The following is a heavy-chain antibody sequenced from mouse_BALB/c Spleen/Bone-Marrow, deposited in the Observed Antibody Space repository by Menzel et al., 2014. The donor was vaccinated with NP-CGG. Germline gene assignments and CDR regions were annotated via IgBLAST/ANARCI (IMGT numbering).Heavy chain of an antibody. V-gene: IGHV1-54*01. J-gene: IGHJ2*01. CDR1: GYAFTNYL. CDR3: ARRTTGVAPFDY. D-gene: IGHD1-1*01. Sequence: QVQLQQSGAELARPGTSVMVSCKASGYAFTNYLIEWVKQRPGQGLEWIGVINPGSRSTNYNEKFKGKATLTADKSSSTAYMQLSSLTSDDSAVYFCARRTTGVAPFDYWGQGTTLTVSS. CDR2: INPGSRST.